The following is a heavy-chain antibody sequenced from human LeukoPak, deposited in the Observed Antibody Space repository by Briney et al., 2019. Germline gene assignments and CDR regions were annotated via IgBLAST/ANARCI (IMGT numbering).Heavy chain of an antibody. V-gene: IGHV3-74*01. Sequence: PGGSLRLSCAASGFTFSDYWMHWVRQAPGKGLVWVARINPDGTTTDYADSVKGRFTISRDKAKNTLYVQMNSLRAEDTAVYYCIRGGPGYCSDHSCYHPGSWGQGTLVTVSS. CDR2: INPDGTTT. D-gene: IGHD2-15*01. J-gene: IGHJ5*02. CDR3: IRGGPGYCSDHSCYHPGS. CDR1: GFTFSDYW.